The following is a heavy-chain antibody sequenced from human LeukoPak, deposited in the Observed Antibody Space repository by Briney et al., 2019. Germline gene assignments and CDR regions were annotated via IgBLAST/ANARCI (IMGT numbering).Heavy chain of an antibody. Sequence: SETLSLTCAVSGASISGSGYYWGGIRQPPGKGLGWIGNIYYSGSTYYNASLQSRVTISIDTSKNQFSLKLSSVTAADTAVYYCARHGGGAASYYYYYYMDVWGKGTTVTISS. CDR1: GASISGSGYY. CDR2: IYYSGST. J-gene: IGHJ6*03. D-gene: IGHD2-15*01. V-gene: IGHV4-39*01. CDR3: ARHGGGAASYYYYYYMDV.